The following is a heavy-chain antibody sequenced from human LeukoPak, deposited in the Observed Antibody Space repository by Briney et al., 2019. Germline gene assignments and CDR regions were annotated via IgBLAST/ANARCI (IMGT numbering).Heavy chain of an antibody. J-gene: IGHJ4*02. V-gene: IGHV3-30-3*01. CDR2: ISYDGSNK. Sequence: GGSLRLSCAASGFTFSSYAMHWVRQAPGKGLEWVAVISYDGSNKYYADSVKGRFTISRDNSKNTLYLQMNSLRAEDTAVYYCARGGRWSAYFDYWGQGTLVTVSS. CDR3: ARGGRWSAYFDY. CDR1: GFTFSSYA. D-gene: IGHD6-13*01.